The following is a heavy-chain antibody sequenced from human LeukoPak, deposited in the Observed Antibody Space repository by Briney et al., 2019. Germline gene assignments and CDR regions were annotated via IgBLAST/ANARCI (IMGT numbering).Heavy chain of an antibody. D-gene: IGHD6-19*01. V-gene: IGHV4-61*02. Sequence: SETLSLTCTVSGASISTGNYYWSWVRQPAGKGLEWIGRIYTTGSTSYNPSLKSRVTISVDTSKNQFSLKLSSVTAADTAVYYCAVTYSSGWYYFDYWGQGTLVTVSS. J-gene: IGHJ4*02. CDR1: GASISTGNYY. CDR3: AVTYSSGWYYFDY. CDR2: IYTTGST.